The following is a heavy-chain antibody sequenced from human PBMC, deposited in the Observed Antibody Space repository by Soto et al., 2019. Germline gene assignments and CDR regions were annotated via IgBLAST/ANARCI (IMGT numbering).Heavy chain of an antibody. V-gene: IGHV6-1*01. CDR2: TYYRSKWYN. CDR1: GDSVSSNSAA. D-gene: IGHD6-6*01. CDR3: ARAHIAARVGDAFDI. Sequence: SQTLSLTCAISGDSVSSNSAAWNWIRQSPSRGLEWLGRTYYRSKWYNDYAVSVKSRITINPDTSKNQFSLKLSSVTAADTAVYYCARAHIAARVGDAFDIWGQGTMVTVSS. J-gene: IGHJ3*02.